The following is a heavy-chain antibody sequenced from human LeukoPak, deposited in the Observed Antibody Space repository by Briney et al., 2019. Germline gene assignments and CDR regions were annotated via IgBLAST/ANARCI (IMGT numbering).Heavy chain of an antibody. CDR1: GFTFDDYA. V-gene: IGHV3-9*01. Sequence: GRSLRLSCAASGFTFDDYAMHWVRQAPGKGLEWGSVISWNSGSIGYADSVKGRFTISRDNAKNSLYLQMNSLRAEDTALYYCAKDIYSGGWTRGCFDYWGQGTLVTVSS. CDR3: AKDIYSGGWTRGCFDY. D-gene: IGHD2-21*01. J-gene: IGHJ4*02. CDR2: ISWNSGSI.